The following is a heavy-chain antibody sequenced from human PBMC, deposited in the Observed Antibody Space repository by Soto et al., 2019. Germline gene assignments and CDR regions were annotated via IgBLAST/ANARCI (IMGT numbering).Heavy chain of an antibody. CDR3: AKRLMYSSSWYRGRHFDY. V-gene: IGHV3-23*01. CDR2: ISGSGGST. Sequence: GGSLRLSCAASGFTFSSYAMSWVRQAPGKGLEWVSAISGSGGSTYYADSVKGRFTISRDNSKNTLYLQMNNLRAEDTAVYYCAKRLMYSSSWYRGRHFDYWGQGTLVTVSS. D-gene: IGHD6-13*01. CDR1: GFTFSSYA. J-gene: IGHJ4*02.